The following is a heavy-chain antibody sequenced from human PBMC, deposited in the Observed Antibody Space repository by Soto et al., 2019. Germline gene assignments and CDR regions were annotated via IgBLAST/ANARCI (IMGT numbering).Heavy chain of an antibody. Sequence: PSETLSLTCAVYRGSFSGYYWSWIRQPPGKGIEWIGEINHSGSTNYNPSLKSRVTISVDTSKNQFSLKLSSVTAADTAVYYCARLARPGIVGATRGPVTPQLFDYCGQATLVIVSS. CDR1: RGSFSGYY. J-gene: IGHJ4*02. CDR2: INHSGST. D-gene: IGHD1-26*01. V-gene: IGHV4-34*01. CDR3: ARLARPGIVGATRGPVTPQLFDY.